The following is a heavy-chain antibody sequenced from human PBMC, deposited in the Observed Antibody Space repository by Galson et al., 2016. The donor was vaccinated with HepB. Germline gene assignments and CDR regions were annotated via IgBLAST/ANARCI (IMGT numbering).Heavy chain of an antibody. V-gene: IGHV4-4*02. J-gene: IGHJ4*02. CDR3: ARAGTYYLES. CDR2: IDHRGST. Sequence: SETLSLTCAVSGVSISSNWWSWVRQPPGKGLEWIGEIDHRGSTNYNPSLRSRVSISVDKSEDQFSLRLSSLTAADTAIFYCARAGTYYLESWGQGTLVTVSS. CDR1: GVSISSNW.